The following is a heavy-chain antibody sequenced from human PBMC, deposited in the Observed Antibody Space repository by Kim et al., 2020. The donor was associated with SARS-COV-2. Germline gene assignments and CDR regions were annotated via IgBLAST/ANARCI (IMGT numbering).Heavy chain of an antibody. D-gene: IGHD3-16*01. CDR2: INSDGSST. Sequence: GGSLRLSCAASGFTLSSYWMHWVRQAPGKGLVWVSRINSDGSSTSYADSVKGRFTISRDNAKNTLFLEMNSLRDEDTAVYYCTRFPRVWGSWYGMDVWGQGTTVTVSS. CDR1: GFTLSSYW. V-gene: IGHV3-74*01. J-gene: IGHJ6*02. CDR3: TRFPRVWGSWYGMDV.